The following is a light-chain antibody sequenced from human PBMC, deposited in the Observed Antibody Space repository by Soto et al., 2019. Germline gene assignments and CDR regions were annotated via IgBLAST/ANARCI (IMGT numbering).Light chain of an antibody. Sequence: EIVLTQSPGTLSLSPGERATISCRANQSVSSSYLAWYQQKPGQAPRLLIYGASSRATGIPDRFSGSGSGTDFTLTISRLEPEDFAVYFCQQYGNSPPNTFGQGTKVDIK. CDR2: GAS. J-gene: IGKJ2*01. V-gene: IGKV3-20*01. CDR1: QSVSSSY. CDR3: QQYGNSPPNT.